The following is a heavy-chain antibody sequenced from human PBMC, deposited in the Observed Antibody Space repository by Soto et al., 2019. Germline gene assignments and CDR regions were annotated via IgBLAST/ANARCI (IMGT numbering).Heavy chain of an antibody. V-gene: IGHV3-21*01. Sequence: EVQLVESGGGLVKPGGSLRLSCAASVFTFSSYSMNWVRQAPGKGLEWVSSISSSSSYIYYADSVKGRFTISRDNAKNSLYLQMNSLRAEDTAVYYCARESYHYDSSGYYLYYFDDWGQGTLVTVSS. J-gene: IGHJ4*02. CDR3: ARESYHYDSSGYYLYYFDD. CDR1: VFTFSSYS. D-gene: IGHD3-22*01. CDR2: ISSSSSYI.